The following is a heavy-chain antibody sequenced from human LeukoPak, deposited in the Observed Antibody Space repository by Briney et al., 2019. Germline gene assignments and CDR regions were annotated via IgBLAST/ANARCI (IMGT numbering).Heavy chain of an antibody. CDR2: ISYDGSNK. D-gene: IGHD3-3*01. Sequence: GRSLRLSCAASGFTFSSYAMHWVRQAPGKGLEWVAVISYDGSNKYYADSVKGRFTISRDNSKNTLYLQMNSLRAEDTAVYYCAREYYDFWSGYYTGFPYYYGMDVWGQGTTVTVSS. CDR3: AREYYDFWSGYYTGFPYYYGMDV. J-gene: IGHJ6*02. CDR1: GFTFSSYA. V-gene: IGHV3-30-3*01.